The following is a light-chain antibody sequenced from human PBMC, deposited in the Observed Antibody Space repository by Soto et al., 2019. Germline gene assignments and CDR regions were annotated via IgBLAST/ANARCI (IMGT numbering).Light chain of an antibody. CDR3: KQRSNWPGT. V-gene: IGKV3-11*01. CDR1: QSVSSY. Sequence: IVLDQYPATRSLSAGESATLSCRASQSVSSYLAWYQQKPGQAPRLLIYDASNRATGIQARFSGSGSGTDFTLTIRSLQPEDLAVYYCKQRSNWPGTFGQGTRLEIK. CDR2: DAS. J-gene: IGKJ5*01.